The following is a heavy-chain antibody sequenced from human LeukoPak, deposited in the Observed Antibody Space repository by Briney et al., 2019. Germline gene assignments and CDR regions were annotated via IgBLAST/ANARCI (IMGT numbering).Heavy chain of an antibody. D-gene: IGHD3-10*01. CDR2: VYYSGAT. Sequence: SETLSLTCTVSGGSISGYYWIWIRQPPGMGLEWIGYVYYSGATNYNPSLKSRVTISVDTSKNQFSLKLSSVTAADTAVYYCAREPYDSGSGSFDYWGQGTLVTVSS. CDR3: AREPYDSGSGSFDY. V-gene: IGHV4-59*12. J-gene: IGHJ4*02. CDR1: GGSISGYY.